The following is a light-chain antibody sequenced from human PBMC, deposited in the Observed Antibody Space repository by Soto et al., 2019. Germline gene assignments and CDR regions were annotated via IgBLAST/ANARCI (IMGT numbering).Light chain of an antibody. J-gene: IGLJ2*01. CDR3: SSYTSSSTVV. CDR2: DVS. Sequence: SALTQPASVSGSPGQSITISCTGTSSDVGGYNYVSWYQQHPGKAPKLMIYDVSNRPSGVSNRFSGSKSGNTASLTISGLQAEDEADYYCSSYTSSSTVVFGGVTKLTVL. V-gene: IGLV2-14*01. CDR1: SSDVGGYNY.